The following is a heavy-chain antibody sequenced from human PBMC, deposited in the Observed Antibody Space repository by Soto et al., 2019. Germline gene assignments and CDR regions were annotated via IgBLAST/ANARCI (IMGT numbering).Heavy chain of an antibody. CDR1: GGSISSGGYY. CDR2: IYYSGST. Sequence: SETLSLTCTVSGGSISSGGYYWSWIRQHPGKGLEWIGYIYYSGSTYYNPSLKSRVTISVDTSKNQFSLKLSSVTAADTAVYYCARVSGGTIFGVVTAPRYYYMDVWGKGTTVTVSS. D-gene: IGHD3-3*01. V-gene: IGHV4-31*03. CDR3: ARVSGGTIFGVVTAPRYYYMDV. J-gene: IGHJ6*03.